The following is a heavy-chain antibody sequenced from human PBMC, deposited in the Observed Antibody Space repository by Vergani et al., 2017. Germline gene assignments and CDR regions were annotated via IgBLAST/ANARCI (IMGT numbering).Heavy chain of an antibody. CDR1: GFAFSSYW. CDR2: IKQDGTEK. CDR3: ARCGTVLVFYYYMDV. J-gene: IGHJ6*03. D-gene: IGHD5-18*01. Sequence: VQLVESGGGLVQPGGSLRLSCDSSGFAFSSYWMTWVRQAPGKGLEWVASIKQDGTEKYYVDSVKGRFTISRDNAKNSLYLQMSSLRAEDTAVYYCARCGTVLVFYYYMDVWGRGTTVTVSS. V-gene: IGHV3-7*01.